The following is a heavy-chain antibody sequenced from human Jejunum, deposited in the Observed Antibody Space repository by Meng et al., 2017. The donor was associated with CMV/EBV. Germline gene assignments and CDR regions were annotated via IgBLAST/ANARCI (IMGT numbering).Heavy chain of an antibody. V-gene: IGHV1-8*01. J-gene: IGHJ6*02. CDR1: D. CDR2: MSPNSDNT. Sequence: DINWVRQAPGQGLEWMGWMSPNSDNTGYAQRFQGRVTFTRNSSITTAYMELSSLTYEDTAVYYCARDPGAYDFWSGPSYYTYGMGVWGQGTTVTVSS. CDR3: ARDPGAYDFWSGPSYYTYGMGV. D-gene: IGHD3-3*01.